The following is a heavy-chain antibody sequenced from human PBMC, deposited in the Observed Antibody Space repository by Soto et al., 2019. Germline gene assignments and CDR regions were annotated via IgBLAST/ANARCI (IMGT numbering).Heavy chain of an antibody. CDR3: ATPRGYCSSTSCFTFDY. D-gene: IGHD2-2*01. J-gene: IGHJ4*02. CDR2: FDPEDGET. V-gene: IGHV1-24*01. CDR1: GYTLTELS. Sequence: ASVKVSCKVSGYTLTELSMHWVRQAPGKGLEWMGGFDPEDGETIYAQKFQGRVTMTEDTSTDTAYMELSSLGSEDTAVYYCATPRGYCSSTSCFTFDYWGQGTLVTVSS.